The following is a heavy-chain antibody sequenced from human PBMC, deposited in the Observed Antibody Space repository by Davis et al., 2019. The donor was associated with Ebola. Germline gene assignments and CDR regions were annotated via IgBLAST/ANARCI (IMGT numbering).Heavy chain of an antibody. CDR2: INHSGST. D-gene: IGHD2-8*02. CDR3: ARGRGFWSGYFDL. J-gene: IGHJ2*01. CDR1: GGSFSGYY. V-gene: IGHV4-34*01. Sequence: PSETLSLTCAVYGGSFSGYYWSWIRQPPGKGLEWIGEINHSGSTNYNPSLKSRVTISVDTSKNQFSLKLTSVTAADTAVYYCARGRGFWSGYFDLWGRGTLVTVSS.